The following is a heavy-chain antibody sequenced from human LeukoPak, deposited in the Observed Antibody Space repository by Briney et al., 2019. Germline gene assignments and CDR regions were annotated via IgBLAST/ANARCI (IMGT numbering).Heavy chain of an antibody. D-gene: IGHD3-22*01. Sequence: PSETLSLTCTVSGGSISSGGYYWSWIRQHPGKGLEWIGYIYYSGSTYYNPSLKSRVTISVDTSKNQFSLKLSSVTAADTAVYYCARDRTYYYDSSGYYNPLEYYYGMDVWGQGTTVTVSS. CDR1: GGSISSGGYY. J-gene: IGHJ6*02. V-gene: IGHV4-31*03. CDR3: ARDRTYYYDSSGYYNPLEYYYGMDV. CDR2: IYYSGST.